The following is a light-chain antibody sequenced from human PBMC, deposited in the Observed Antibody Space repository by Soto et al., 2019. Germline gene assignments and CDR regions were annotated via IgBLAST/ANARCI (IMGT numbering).Light chain of an antibody. J-gene: IGLJ1*01. V-gene: IGLV2-11*01. CDR2: DVS. Sequence: QSALTQTRSVSGSPGQSVTISCTGTSSDVGGYNYVSWYQQHPGKVPKLLIYDVSKRPSEVPDRFSGSKSGNTASLTISGLQGEDEADYYCCSYAGSYAYVFGTGTKVTVL. CDR3: CSYAGSYAYV. CDR1: SSDVGGYNY.